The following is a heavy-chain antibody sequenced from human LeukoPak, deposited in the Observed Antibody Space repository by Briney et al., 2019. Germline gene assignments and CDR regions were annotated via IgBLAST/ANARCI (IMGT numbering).Heavy chain of an antibody. D-gene: IGHD3-10*01. J-gene: IGHJ4*02. CDR3: ARGQTVSGAKYYFDF. V-gene: IGHV3-49*04. Sequence: PGGSLRLSCLPSGFTFRDYGLGWVRQAPGMGREWGVFIRSRIYGGAPEYAASVRGRFSVSRDDSESIAYLRMNNLKSEDTAVYYCARGQTVSGAKYYFDFWSPGTLVTVSS. CDR2: IRSRIYGGAP. CDR1: GFTFRDYG.